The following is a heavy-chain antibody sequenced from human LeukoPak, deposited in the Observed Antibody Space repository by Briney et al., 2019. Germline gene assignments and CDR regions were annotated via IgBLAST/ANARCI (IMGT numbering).Heavy chain of an antibody. D-gene: IGHD1-1*01. CDR3: VRDETLWTLDW. CDR2: INERGTDS. J-gene: IGHJ4*02. Sequence: PGGSLRLSCTASGFTFSGHWIHWVRQPPGTGLVWVSRINERGTDSMYAESVKGRFTISRDNDKNTVYLQMNSLRAEDTAVYYCVRDETLWTLDWWGQGTLVSVSS. CDR1: GFTFSGHW. V-gene: IGHV3-74*03.